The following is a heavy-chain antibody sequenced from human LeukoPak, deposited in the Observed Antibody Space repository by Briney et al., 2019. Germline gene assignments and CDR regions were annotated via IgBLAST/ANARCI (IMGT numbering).Heavy chain of an antibody. J-gene: IGHJ4*02. V-gene: IGHV4-4*07. CDR1: GGSFSGYY. Sequence: SETLSLTCAVYGGSFSGYYWSWIRQPAGKGLEWIGRIYTSGSTNYNPSLKSRVTMSVDTSKNQFSLKLSSVTAADTAVYYCARDRLLRYSYFDYWGQGTLVTVSS. D-gene: IGHD3-9*01. CDR3: ARDRLLRYSYFDY. CDR2: IYTSGST.